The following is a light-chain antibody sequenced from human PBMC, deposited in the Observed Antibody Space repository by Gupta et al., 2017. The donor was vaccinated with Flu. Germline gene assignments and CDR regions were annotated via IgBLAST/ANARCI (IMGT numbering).Light chain of an antibody. CDR3: AAWDDSLNGLWV. V-gene: IGLV1-44*01. J-gene: IGLJ3*02. CDR2: NDN. Sequence: VTISCSGSSSNIGSNVVSWYQHLPGRAPNLLIYNDNQRPSGVPDRFSGSKSGTSASLAISGLQSEEEADYYCAAWDDSLNGLWVFGGGTQLTVL. CDR1: SSNIGSNV.